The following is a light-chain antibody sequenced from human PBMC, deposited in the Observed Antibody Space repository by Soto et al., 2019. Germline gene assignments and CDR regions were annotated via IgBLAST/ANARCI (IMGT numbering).Light chain of an antibody. J-gene: IGKJ1*01. Sequence: EIVMTQSPATLSVSPGERATLSCRASQSVSSNLAWYQQKPGQAPRLLVYGASTRATGFPARFSGTGSGTEFTLTISSLQSEDFATYYCQHYSNWPPWTFGQGTKVEIK. CDR2: GAS. V-gene: IGKV3-15*01. CDR3: QHYSNWPPWT. CDR1: QSVSSN.